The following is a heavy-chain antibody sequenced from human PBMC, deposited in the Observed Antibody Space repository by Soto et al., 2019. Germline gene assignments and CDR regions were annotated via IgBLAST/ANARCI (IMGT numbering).Heavy chain of an antibody. CDR2: IIPIFGTA. Sequence: SVKVSCQASGGTVSSSATSWVRLAPGQGLEWMGVIIPIFGTANHAQKFPGRATITADESTSTAYMELSSRISEETAGYYCARALALDSRDRAKIGAPFFYYYGMDVCGQGTTFTVSS. CDR1: GGTVSSSA. J-gene: IGHJ6*02. V-gene: IGHV1-69*13. D-gene: IGHD3-3*01. CDR3: ARALALDSRDRAKIGAPFFYYYGMDV.